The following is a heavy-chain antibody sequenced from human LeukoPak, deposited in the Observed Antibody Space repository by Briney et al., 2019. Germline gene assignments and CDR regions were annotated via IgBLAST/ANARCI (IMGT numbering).Heavy chain of an antibody. Sequence: GGSLRLSCAASGFTFSSYAMSWVRQAPGKGLEWVSAISGSGGSSYYADSVKGRFTISRDNSKNTLYLQMNSLRAEDTAVYYCAKFPTARYCSGGSCYSEYYFDYWGQGTLVTVSS. J-gene: IGHJ4*02. V-gene: IGHV3-23*01. D-gene: IGHD2-15*01. CDR2: ISGSGGSS. CDR3: AKFPTARYCSGGSCYSEYYFDY. CDR1: GFTFSSYA.